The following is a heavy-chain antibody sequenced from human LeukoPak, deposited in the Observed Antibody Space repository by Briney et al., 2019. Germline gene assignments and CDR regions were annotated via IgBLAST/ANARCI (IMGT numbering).Heavy chain of an antibody. CDR1: GFTFSSYS. J-gene: IGHJ4*02. V-gene: IGHV3-48*01. Sequence: GGSLRLSCAASGFTFSSYSMNWVRQAPGKGLEWVSYISSSSSTIYYADSVKGRFTISRDNAKNSLYLQMNSLRAEDAAVYYCARVAPVTTWDYWGQGTLVTVSS. CDR2: ISSSSSTI. CDR3: ARVAPVTTWDY. D-gene: IGHD4-17*01.